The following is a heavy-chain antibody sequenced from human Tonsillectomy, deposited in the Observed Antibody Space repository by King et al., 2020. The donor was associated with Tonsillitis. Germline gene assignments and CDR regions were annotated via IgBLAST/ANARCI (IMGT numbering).Heavy chain of an antibody. CDR2: INPNSGGT. CDR3: ASWCSGGSCYPSQSADAFDI. V-gene: IGHV1-2*02. CDR1: GYTLTGYY. D-gene: IGHD2-15*01. Sequence: QLVQSGAEVKKPGASVKVSCKASGYTLTGYYMHWVRQATGQGLEWMGWINPNSGGTNYAQKFQGRVTMTRDTSISTAYMELSRLRSDDTAVYYCASWCSGGSCYPSQSADAFDIWGQGTMVTVSS. J-gene: IGHJ3*02.